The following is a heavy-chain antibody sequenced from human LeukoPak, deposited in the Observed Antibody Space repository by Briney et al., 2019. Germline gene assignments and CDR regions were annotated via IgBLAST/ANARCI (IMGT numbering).Heavy chain of an antibody. CDR1: GGSISSTNYF. Sequence: SETLSLTGTVPGGSISSTNYFWGCIRQPPGKGLEWIGSVHYSGGTYYNPSLKSRVTMSVDAAQNQFSLKLPSVAAADTAVSSCARLAGYYYDSSGNPNLSSLIDYWGPGSLVTVSS. CDR2: VHYSGGT. J-gene: IGHJ4*02. CDR3: ARLAGYYYDSSGNPNLSSLIDY. V-gene: IGHV4-39*01. D-gene: IGHD3-22*01.